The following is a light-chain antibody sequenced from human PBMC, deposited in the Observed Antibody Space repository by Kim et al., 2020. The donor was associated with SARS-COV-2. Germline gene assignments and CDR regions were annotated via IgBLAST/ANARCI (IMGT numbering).Light chain of an antibody. J-gene: IGKJ1*01. CDR1: QGISTS. V-gene: IGKV1-27*01. CDR3: QKYDEAPWT. CDR2: SAS. Sequence: DIQMTQSPSSLSASVGDRVTITCRASQGISTSLAWYQQKPGKVPKVLIYSASALQSGVPSRFSGSGSGTDFTLTISSLQPEDVATYYCQKYDEAPWTFGQGTKVDIK.